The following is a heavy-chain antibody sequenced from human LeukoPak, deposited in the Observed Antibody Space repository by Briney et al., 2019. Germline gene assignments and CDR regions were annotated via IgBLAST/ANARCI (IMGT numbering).Heavy chain of an antibody. CDR3: ARGAGYSYGLRGYYFDY. Sequence: GGSLRLSCAASGFTFSSYDMHWVRQATGKGLEWVSAIGTAGDTYYPGSVKGRFTISRENAKNSLYLQMNSLRAGDTAVYYCARGAGYSYGLRGYYFDYWGQGTLVTVSS. CDR2: IGTAGDT. J-gene: IGHJ4*02. D-gene: IGHD5-18*01. CDR1: GFTFSSYD. V-gene: IGHV3-13*01.